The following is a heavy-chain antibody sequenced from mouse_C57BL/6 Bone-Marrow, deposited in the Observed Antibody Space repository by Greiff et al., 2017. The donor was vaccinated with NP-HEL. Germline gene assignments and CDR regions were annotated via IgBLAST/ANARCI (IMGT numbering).Heavy chain of an antibody. V-gene: IGHV1-67*01. CDR2: ISTYYGNA. J-gene: IGHJ2*01. D-gene: IGHD2-3*01. Sequence: QVQLQQSGPELVGPGVSVKISCKGSGYTFTDYAMHWVKQSHAKGLEWMGVISTYYGNASYNQKFKDKATMTVDKSSSTAYMELARLTSEDSAVYYCARNPLDGYYADYWGQGTTLTVSS. CDR1: GYTFTDYA. CDR3: ARNPLDGYYADY.